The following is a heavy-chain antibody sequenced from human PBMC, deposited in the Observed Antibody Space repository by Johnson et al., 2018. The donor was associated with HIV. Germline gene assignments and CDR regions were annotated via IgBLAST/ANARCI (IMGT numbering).Heavy chain of an antibody. J-gene: IGHJ3*02. Sequence: EQLVESGGGLVQPGRSLRLSCAASGFTFSSYDMHWVRQATGKGLEWVSGIGSSGDTYYPGSVKGRFTVSRTNAKNSFHLQMNSLRAGDTAVYYCARAGDYDILTGSLLRGAFDIWGQGTMVTV. CDR1: GFTFSSYD. CDR3: ARAGDYDILTGSLLRGAFDI. V-gene: IGHV3-13*01. D-gene: IGHD3-9*01. CDR2: IGSSGDT.